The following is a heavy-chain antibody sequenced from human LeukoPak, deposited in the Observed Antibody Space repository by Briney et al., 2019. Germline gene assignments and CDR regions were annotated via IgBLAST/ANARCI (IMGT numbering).Heavy chain of an antibody. CDR1: GGSFSSGGYY. CDR3: ARVSLSGDYRVDY. J-gene: IGHJ4*02. CDR2: IYYSGST. V-gene: IGHV4-31*03. Sequence: SETLSLTCTVSGGSFSSGGYYWSWLRQHPGTGLEWIGYIYYSGSTYYNPSLKSRVTISVDTSKNQFSLKLSSVTAADTAVYYCARVSLSGDYRVDYWGQGTLVTVSS. D-gene: IGHD4-17*01.